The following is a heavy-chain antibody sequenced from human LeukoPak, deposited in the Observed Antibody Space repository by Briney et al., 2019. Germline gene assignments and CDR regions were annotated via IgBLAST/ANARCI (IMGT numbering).Heavy chain of an antibody. Sequence: SETLSLTCAVYGGSFSGYYWSWIRQPPGKGLEWIGEINHSGSTNYNPSLKSRVTISVDTSKNQFSLKLSSVTAADTAVYYCARAGGYSSPIEHFDYWGQGTLVTVSS. CDR3: ARAGGYSSPIEHFDY. V-gene: IGHV4-34*01. CDR2: INHSGST. J-gene: IGHJ4*02. CDR1: GGSFSGYY. D-gene: IGHD6-13*01.